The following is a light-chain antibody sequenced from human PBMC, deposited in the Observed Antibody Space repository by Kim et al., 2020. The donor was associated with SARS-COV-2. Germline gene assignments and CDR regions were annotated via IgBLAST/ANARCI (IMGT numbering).Light chain of an antibody. V-gene: IGLV3-19*01. Sequence: PAVSVTLGQTVSITCQGDGLRRYYASWYQQKPGQAPILVFSGKNNRPSGIPDRSSGSKSGNTASLTITGARAEDEADYYCNSRDSSGNHWVFGGGTK. CDR2: GKN. J-gene: IGLJ3*02. CDR1: GLRRYY. CDR3: NSRDSSGNHWV.